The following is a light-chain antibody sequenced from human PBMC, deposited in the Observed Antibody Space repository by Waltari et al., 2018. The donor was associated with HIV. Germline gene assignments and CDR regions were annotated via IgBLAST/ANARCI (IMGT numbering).Light chain of an antibody. CDR3: QHLNRYTLFT. J-gene: IGKJ3*01. V-gene: IGKV1-9*01. Sequence: DIQLTQSPIFQSASVGDRVTITCRASEDISSNLAWYQQKLGQAPKLLIYAASTLQSGVPSRFAGSGSGAEFTLTIRSLQPEDFATYYCQHLNRYTLFTFGPGATVDNK. CDR1: EDISSN. CDR2: AAS.